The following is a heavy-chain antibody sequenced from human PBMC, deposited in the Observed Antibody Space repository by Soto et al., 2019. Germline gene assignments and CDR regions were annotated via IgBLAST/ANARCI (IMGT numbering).Heavy chain of an antibody. CDR2: ISANIIST. CDR3: ARVDTPTVRVGMDV. Sequence: EVQLLESGGGLVQPGGSLRLSCAASGFNFNSHAMTWVRQAPGKGLEWVSTISANIISTYYADSVKGRFTISRDNSKYPLYLQMSSLRVEDTAVYHCARVDTPTVRVGMDVWGQGTTVTVSS. CDR1: GFNFNSHA. J-gene: IGHJ6*02. D-gene: IGHD2-15*01. V-gene: IGHV3-23*01.